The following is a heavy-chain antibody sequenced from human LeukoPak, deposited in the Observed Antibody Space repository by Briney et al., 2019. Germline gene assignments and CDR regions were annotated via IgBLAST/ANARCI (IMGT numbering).Heavy chain of an antibody. CDR1: GYTFTSYY. D-gene: IGHD5-18*01. Sequence: ASEKVSCKASGYTFTSYYMHWVRQAPGQGLEWMGIISPSGGSTSYAQKLQGRVTMTRDTSTSTVYMELSSLRSEDTAVYYCAREGDVDTATWHWFDPSGQGTLVTVSS. V-gene: IGHV1-46*01. CDR3: AREGDVDTATWHWFDP. CDR2: ISPSGGST. J-gene: IGHJ5*02.